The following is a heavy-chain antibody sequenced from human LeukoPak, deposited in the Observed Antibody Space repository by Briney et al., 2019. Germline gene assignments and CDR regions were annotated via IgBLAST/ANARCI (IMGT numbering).Heavy chain of an antibody. J-gene: IGHJ5*02. Sequence: PGRSLRLPCAASGFTFSSYAMHWVRQAPGKGLEWVAVISYDGSNKYYADSVKGRFTISRDNSKNTLYLQMNSLRAEDTAVYYCARDAHSSSWYLNWFDPWGQGTLVTVSS. D-gene: IGHD6-13*01. CDR1: GFTFSSYA. CDR2: ISYDGSNK. CDR3: ARDAHSSSWYLNWFDP. V-gene: IGHV3-30*04.